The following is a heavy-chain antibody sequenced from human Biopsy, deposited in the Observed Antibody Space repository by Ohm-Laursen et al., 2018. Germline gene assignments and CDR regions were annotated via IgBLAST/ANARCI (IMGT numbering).Heavy chain of an antibody. J-gene: IGHJ2*01. CDR3: ARRSAANWYFNL. Sequence: SDTLSLTCTVSRDSISNYYWTWIRQSPGKGLEWIGYIYYTGSTNYNPSVKSRVTISVDTSKNQFSLKLNSVTAADTAVYFCARRSAANWYFNLWGRGTLVTVSS. CDR1: RDSISNYY. V-gene: IGHV4-59*07. CDR2: IYYTGST. D-gene: IGHD6-25*01.